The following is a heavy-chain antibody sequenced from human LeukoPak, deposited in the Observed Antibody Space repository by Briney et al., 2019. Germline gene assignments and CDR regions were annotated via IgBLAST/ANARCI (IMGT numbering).Heavy chain of an antibody. J-gene: IGHJ5*02. V-gene: IGHV3-21*01. D-gene: IGHD2-2*01. CDR3: ARDSREYCSSTSCSDGFDP. CDR2: ISSSSSYI. CDR1: GFTFSSYS. Sequence: GGSLRLSCAASGFTFSSYSMNWVRQAPGKGLEWVSSISSSSSYIYYADSVKGRFTISRDNAKNSLYLQMNSLRAEDTAVYYCARDSREYCSSTSCSDGFDPWGQGTLVTVSS.